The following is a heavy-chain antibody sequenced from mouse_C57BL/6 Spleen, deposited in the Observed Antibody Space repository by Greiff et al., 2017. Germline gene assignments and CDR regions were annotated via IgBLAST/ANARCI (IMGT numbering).Heavy chain of an antibody. CDR1: GFTFSSYA. V-gene: IGHV5-4*01. D-gene: IGHD4-1*01. Sequence: EVKLVESGGGLVKPGGSLKLSCAASGFTFSSYAMSWVRQTPETRLEWVATISDGGSYTYYPDNVKGRFTISRDNAKNNLYLQMSHLKSEDTAMYYCARDRLTGPYWYFDVWGTGTTVTVSS. CDR3: ARDRLTGPYWYFDV. CDR2: ISDGGSYT. J-gene: IGHJ1*03.